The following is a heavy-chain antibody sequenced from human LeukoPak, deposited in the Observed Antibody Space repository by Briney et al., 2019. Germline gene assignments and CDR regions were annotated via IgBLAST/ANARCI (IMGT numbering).Heavy chain of an antibody. CDR1: RGTFSSYA. CDR3: AKTDGDYDDY. V-gene: IGHV1-69*06. D-gene: IGHD4-17*01. CDR2: IIPIFGTA. Sequence: ASVKVSCKASRGTFSSYAISWVRQAPGQGLEWMGGIIPIFGTANYAQKFQGRVTITADKSTSTAYMELSSLRSEDTAVYYCAKTDGDYDDYWGQGTLVTVSS. J-gene: IGHJ4*02.